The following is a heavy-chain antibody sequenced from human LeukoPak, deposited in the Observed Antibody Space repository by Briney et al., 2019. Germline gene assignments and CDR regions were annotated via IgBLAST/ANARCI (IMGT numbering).Heavy chain of an antibody. CDR2: INAVNGNT. J-gene: IGHJ4*02. D-gene: IGHD3-3*01. CDR1: GYTFTDYA. Sequence: ASVKVSCKASGYTFTDYAIHWVRLAPGQSLEWMGWINAVNGNTKYSQKFQGRVTITRDTSANTAYMELSSLRSEDTAVYYCARGRWSGTSLAYYFDYWGQGTLVTVSS. CDR3: ARGRWSGTSLAYYFDY. V-gene: IGHV1-3*01.